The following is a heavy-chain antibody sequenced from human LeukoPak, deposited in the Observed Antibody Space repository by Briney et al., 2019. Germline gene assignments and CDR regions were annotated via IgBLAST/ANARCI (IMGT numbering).Heavy chain of an antibody. D-gene: IGHD3-3*01. V-gene: IGHV4-34*01. Sequence: SETLSLTCAVYGGSFSGYYWSWIRQPPGEGLEWIGEINHSGSTNYNPSLKSRVTISVDTSKNQFSLKLSSVTAADTAVYYCARGYYDFWSGSSNWFDPWGQGTLVTVSS. J-gene: IGHJ5*02. CDR1: GGSFSGYY. CDR2: INHSGST. CDR3: ARGYYDFWSGSSNWFDP.